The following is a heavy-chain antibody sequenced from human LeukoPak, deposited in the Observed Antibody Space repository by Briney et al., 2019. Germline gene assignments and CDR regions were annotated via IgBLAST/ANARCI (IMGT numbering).Heavy chain of an antibody. CDR1: GFTFSSYA. Sequence: GGSLRLSCAASGFTFSSYAMSWVRQAPGKGLEWVSAISGSGGSTYYADSVKGRFTISRDNSKNTLYLQMNSLRAEDTAVYYCSKRASLFRYARNWFDPWGQGTPVTVSS. CDR3: SKRASLFRYARNWFDP. D-gene: IGHD3-9*01. CDR2: ISGSGGST. J-gene: IGHJ5*02. V-gene: IGHV3-23*01.